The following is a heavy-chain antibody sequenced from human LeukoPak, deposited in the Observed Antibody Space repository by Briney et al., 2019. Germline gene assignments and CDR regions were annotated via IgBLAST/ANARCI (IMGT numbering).Heavy chain of an antibody. D-gene: IGHD6-19*01. V-gene: IGHV3-7*01. Sequence: PGGSLRLSCEASGFTFNNYWLSWVRQAPGKGLEWVSNIKEDGGEEYYVDSVKGRFTISRDSARNTVFLQMNSLRAEDTAVYYCARVQWPHCERAGCTRRGLYFDYWGQGTLVTVSS. J-gene: IGHJ4*02. CDR2: IKEDGGEE. CDR1: GFTFNNYW. CDR3: ARVQWPHCERAGCTRRGLYFDY.